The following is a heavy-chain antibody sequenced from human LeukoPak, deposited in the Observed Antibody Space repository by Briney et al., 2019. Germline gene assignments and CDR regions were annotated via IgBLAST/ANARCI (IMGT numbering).Heavy chain of an antibody. V-gene: IGHV4-34*01. CDR3: ARIFMSTLFYYYMDV. D-gene: IGHD3-3*01. Sequence: SETLSLTCAVYGGSFSGYYWSWIRQPPGKGLEWIGEINHSGSTNYNPSLKSRVTISVDTSKNQFSLKLSSVTAADTAVYYCARIFMSTLFYYYMDVWGKGTTVTVSS. J-gene: IGHJ6*03. CDR2: INHSGST. CDR1: GGSFSGYY.